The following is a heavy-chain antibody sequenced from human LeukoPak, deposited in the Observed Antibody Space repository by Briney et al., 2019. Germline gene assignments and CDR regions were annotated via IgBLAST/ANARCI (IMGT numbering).Heavy chain of an antibody. J-gene: IGHJ4*02. Sequence: GSLRLSCAASGFTFSNYWMSWVRQAPGKGLEWIGCIYYSGSTYYNPSLKSRVTISIDTSKNQFSLKLSSVTAADTAVYYCARGVWGSYRIDYWGQGTLVTVSS. V-gene: IGHV4-4*02. D-gene: IGHD3-16*02. CDR2: IYYSGST. CDR3: ARGVWGSYRIDY. CDR1: GFTFSNYW.